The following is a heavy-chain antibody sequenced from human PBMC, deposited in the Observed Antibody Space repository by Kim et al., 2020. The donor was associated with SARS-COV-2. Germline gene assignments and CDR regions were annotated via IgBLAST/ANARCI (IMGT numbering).Heavy chain of an antibody. V-gene: IGHV3-48*03. CDR2: ISSSGTTT. CDR1: GFSLSSYE. J-gene: IGHJ6*02. Sequence: GGSLRLSCTASGFSLSSYEVNWVRQAPGKGPEWVSYISSSGTTTYYGDSVKGRFTVSRDNAKNSLFLQMNNLRAEDTALYYCARDVSMFRGIFPYFYGMDVWGQGTTVTVS. CDR3: ARDVSMFRGIFPYFYGMDV. D-gene: IGHD3-10*01.